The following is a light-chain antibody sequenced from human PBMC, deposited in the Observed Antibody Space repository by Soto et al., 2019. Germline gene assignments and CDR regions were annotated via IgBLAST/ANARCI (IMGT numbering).Light chain of an antibody. CDR2: RNN. CDR3: AAWDDSLSAYVV. CDR1: SSNIGSNY. Sequence: QSVLTQPPSASGTPGQRVTISCSGSSSNIGSNYVYWYQQFPGTAPKLLIYRNNQRPSGVPDRFSGSKSGTSASLAISGLRSEGEADYYCAAWDDSLSAYVVFGGGTKVTVL. V-gene: IGLV1-47*01. J-gene: IGLJ2*01.